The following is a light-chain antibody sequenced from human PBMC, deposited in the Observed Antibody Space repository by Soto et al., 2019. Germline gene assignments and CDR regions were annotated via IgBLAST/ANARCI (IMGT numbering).Light chain of an antibody. CDR2: QDN. J-gene: IGLJ3*02. V-gene: IGLV3-1*01. CDR1: KLGDKY. Sequence: SYELTQPPSVSVSPGQTASITCSGDKLGDKYACWYQQKPGQSPVLVIYQDNKRPSGIPERFSGSNSGNTATLTISGTQAMDEADYYCETWDSNTQWVFGGGTKLTVL. CDR3: ETWDSNTQWV.